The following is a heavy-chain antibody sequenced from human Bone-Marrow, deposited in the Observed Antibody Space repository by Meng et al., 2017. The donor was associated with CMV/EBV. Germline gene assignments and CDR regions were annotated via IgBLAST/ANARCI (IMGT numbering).Heavy chain of an antibody. CDR2: IYYSGNT. J-gene: IGHJ6*02. D-gene: IGHD4-23*01. V-gene: IGHV4-39*06. Sequence: GSLRLSCTVSGGSISRSSYYWGWIRQPPGKGLEWIGSIYYSGNTYYNPSLKSRVTISVDTSKNQFPLKLSSVTAADTAVYYCARGMGYTDMPKLLNSRRPKDYYFGLDVWGQGTTVTVSS. CDR3: ARGMGYTDMPKLLNSRRPKDYYFGLDV. CDR1: GGSISRSSYY.